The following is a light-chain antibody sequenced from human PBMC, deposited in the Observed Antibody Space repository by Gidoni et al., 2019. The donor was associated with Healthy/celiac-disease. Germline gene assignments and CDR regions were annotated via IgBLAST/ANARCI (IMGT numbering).Light chain of an antibody. V-gene: IGKV4-1*01. J-gene: IGKJ3*01. CDR1: QSVLYSSNNKNY. CDR2: WAS. Sequence: DIVMTQSPDSLAVSLGERDTINCKSSQSVLYSSNNKNYLAWYQQKPGQPPKLLIYWASTRESGVPDRFSGSGYGTDFTLTISSLQAEDVAVYYCQQYYSTPFTFGPGTKVDIK. CDR3: QQYYSTPFT.